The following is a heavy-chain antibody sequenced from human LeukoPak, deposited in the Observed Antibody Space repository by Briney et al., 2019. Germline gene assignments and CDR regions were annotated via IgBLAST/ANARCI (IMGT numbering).Heavy chain of an antibody. CDR3: AKEAASGYYRTSDY. D-gene: IGHD5-12*01. CDR2: IIPIFGTA. Sequence: ASVKVSCRASGGTFSSYAISWVRQAPGQGLEWMGGIIPIFGTANYAQKFQGRVTITTDESTSTAYMELSSLRAEDTAVYYCAKEAASGYYRTSDYWGQGTLVTVSS. V-gene: IGHV1-69*05. J-gene: IGHJ4*02. CDR1: GGTFSSYA.